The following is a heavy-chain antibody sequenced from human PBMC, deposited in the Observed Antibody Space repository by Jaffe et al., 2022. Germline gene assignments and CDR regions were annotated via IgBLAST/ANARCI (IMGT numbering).Heavy chain of an antibody. Sequence: QVQLQESGPGLVKPSETLSLTCTVSGGSISSYYWSWIRQPPGKGLEWIGYIYYSGSTNYNPSLKSRVTISVDTSKNQFSLKLSSVTAADTAVYYCAREGSGHYDFWSGGRHYFDYWGQGTLVTVSS. V-gene: IGHV4-59*01. CDR1: GGSISSYY. J-gene: IGHJ4*02. CDR3: AREGSGHYDFWSGGRHYFDY. CDR2: IYYSGST. D-gene: IGHD3-3*01.